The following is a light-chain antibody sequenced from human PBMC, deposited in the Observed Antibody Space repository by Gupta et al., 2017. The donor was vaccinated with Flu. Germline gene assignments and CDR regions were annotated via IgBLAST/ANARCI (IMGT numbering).Light chain of an antibody. CDR2: GAS. Sequence: GTLSLSPGERATLSCRTSQSINSIYVAWYQQKPGQAPRLLIYGASSRATGIPDRFSGSGSGTDFTLTISRLEPEDFAVYYCQQYNNSPLTFGGGTKVEI. CDR3: QQYNNSPLT. V-gene: IGKV3-20*01. CDR1: QSINSIY. J-gene: IGKJ4*01.